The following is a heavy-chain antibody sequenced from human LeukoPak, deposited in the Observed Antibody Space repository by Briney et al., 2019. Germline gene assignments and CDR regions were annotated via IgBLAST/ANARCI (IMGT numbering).Heavy chain of an antibody. CDR2: FDPEDGET. CDR3: ATEGPERGYSYGYYFDY. Sequence: ASVKVSCKVSGYTLTELSMHWVRQAPGKGLEWMGGFDPEDGETIYAQKFQGRVTMTEYTSTDTAYMELSSLRSEDTAVYYCATEGPERGYSYGYYFDYWGQGTLVTVSS. J-gene: IGHJ4*02. V-gene: IGHV1-24*01. D-gene: IGHD5-18*01. CDR1: GYTLTELS.